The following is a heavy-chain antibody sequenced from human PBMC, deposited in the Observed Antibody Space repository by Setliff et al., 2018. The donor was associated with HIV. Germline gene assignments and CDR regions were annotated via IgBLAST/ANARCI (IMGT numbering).Heavy chain of an antibody. CDR1: GYTFTDYY. CDR2: INPNTGGT. CDR3: ARGSCSGCYLSDY. D-gene: IGHD6-19*01. Sequence: ASVKVSCKASGYTFTDYYIHWVRQAPGQGLEWMGWINPNTGGTNYAQKFQGRVTMTRDTSISTVYMELSSLRSEDTAVYYCARGSCSGCYLSDYWGLGTLVTVSS. J-gene: IGHJ4*02. V-gene: IGHV1-2*02.